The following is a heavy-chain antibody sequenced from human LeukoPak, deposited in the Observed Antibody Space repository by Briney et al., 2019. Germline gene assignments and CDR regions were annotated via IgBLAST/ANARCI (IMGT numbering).Heavy chain of an antibody. CDR3: ARLDSSSWYGGGALDY. J-gene: IGHJ4*02. CDR2: IYHSGST. D-gene: IGHD6-13*01. V-gene: IGHV4-30-2*01. Sequence: PSETLSLTCAVSGVSISSGGYSWSWIRQPPGKALEWIGYIYHSGSTYHSPSLKGRVTISVDRSKNQFSLKLSSVTAADTAVYYCARLDSSSWYGGGALDYWGQGTLVTVSS. CDR1: GVSISSGGYS.